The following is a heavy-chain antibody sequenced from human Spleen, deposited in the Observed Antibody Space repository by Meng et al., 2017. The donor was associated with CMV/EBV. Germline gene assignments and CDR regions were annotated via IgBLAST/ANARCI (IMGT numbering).Heavy chain of an antibody. CDR1: GISIRSGGYY. J-gene: IGHJ4*02. Sequence: CPVSGISIRSGGYYWSWNRQRPGTGLEWIGYISYTGSTDYSPSLKSRVIISVDTSKNQFSLNMRSVTAADTALYYCAKVRASGTEDYWGPGILVTVSS. CDR3: AKVRASGTEDY. V-gene: IGHV4-31*03. CDR2: ISYTGST. D-gene: IGHD3-10*01.